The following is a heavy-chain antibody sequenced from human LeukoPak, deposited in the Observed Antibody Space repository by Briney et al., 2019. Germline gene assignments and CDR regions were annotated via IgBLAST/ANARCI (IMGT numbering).Heavy chain of an antibody. V-gene: IGHV1-8*02. CDR2: MNPNSGNT. CDR3: ARDLEVLWFGELSPFPDY. CDR1: GYTFTSYD. D-gene: IGHD3-10*01. Sequence: ASVKVSCKASGYTFTSYDINWVRQATGQGLEWMGWMNPNSGNTGYAQKFQGRVTMTRDTSISTAYMELSRLRSDDTAVYYCARDLEVLWFGELSPFPDYWGQGTLVTVSS. J-gene: IGHJ4*02.